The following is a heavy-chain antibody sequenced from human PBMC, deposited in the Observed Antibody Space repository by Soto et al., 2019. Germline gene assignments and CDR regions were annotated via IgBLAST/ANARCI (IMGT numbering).Heavy chain of an antibody. CDR2: INPKSGGT. Sequence: ASVKVSGKASGYTFTVYYMHWVRQAPGQGLEWMGCINPKSGGTMYPQKFQGRVTMTWDTSISTAYMALTRLRSDDTAVYSCARDLAKGGGSAGFDYWGQGTLVTVSS. J-gene: IGHJ4*02. D-gene: IGHD1-26*01. V-gene: IGHV1-2*02. CDR3: ARDLAKGGGSAGFDY. CDR1: GYTFTVYY.